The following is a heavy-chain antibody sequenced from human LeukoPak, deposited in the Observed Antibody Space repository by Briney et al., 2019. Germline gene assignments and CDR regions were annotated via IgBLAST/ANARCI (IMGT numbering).Heavy chain of an antibody. V-gene: IGHV4-4*07. CDR2: IYYSGST. Sequence: PSETLSLTCTVPGGSISSYYWSWIRQPAGKGLEWLGSIYYSGSTYYNPSLKSRVTISVDTSKNQFSLKLSSVTAADTAVYYCARGFHYYDSSGYYRGGNHDAFDIWGQGTMVTVSS. CDR3: ARGFHYYDSSGYYRGGNHDAFDI. J-gene: IGHJ3*02. D-gene: IGHD3-22*01. CDR1: GGSISSYY.